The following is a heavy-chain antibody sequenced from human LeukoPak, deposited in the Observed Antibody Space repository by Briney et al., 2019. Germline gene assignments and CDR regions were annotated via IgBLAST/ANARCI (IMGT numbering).Heavy chain of an antibody. CDR1: GGSFSGYY. Sequence: SETLSLTCAVYGGSFSGYYWSWIRQPPGKGLEWIGEINHSGSTNYNPSLKSRVTISVDTSKNQFSLKLSSVTAADTAVYYCARRPGSGTTRYWFDPWGQGTLVTVSS. CDR3: ARRPGSGTTRYWFDP. J-gene: IGHJ5*02. CDR2: INHSGST. V-gene: IGHV4-34*01. D-gene: IGHD1-1*01.